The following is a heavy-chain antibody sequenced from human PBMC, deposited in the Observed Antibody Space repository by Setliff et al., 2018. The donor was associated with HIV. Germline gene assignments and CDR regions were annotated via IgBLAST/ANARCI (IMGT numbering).Heavy chain of an antibody. Sequence: ASVKVSCKASGYTFTSYDINWVRQATGQGLEWMGWMNPNSGNTGYAQKFQGRVTMTRNNSISTAYMELSSLRSEDTAVYYCARGNIVATDAFDIWGQGTMVTVS. J-gene: IGHJ3*02. V-gene: IGHV1-8*02. CDR3: ARGNIVATDAFDI. CDR1: GYTFTSYD. CDR2: MNPNSGNT. D-gene: IGHD5-12*01.